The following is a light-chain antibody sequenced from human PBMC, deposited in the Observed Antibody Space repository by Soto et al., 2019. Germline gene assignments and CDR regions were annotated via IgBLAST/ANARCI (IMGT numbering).Light chain of an antibody. V-gene: IGKV3-20*01. CDR2: GAS. CDR3: QQYGSSLF. Sequence: EIVLTQSPGTLSLSPGERATLSCRASQSVSSSYLAWYQQKPGQAPRLLIYGASSRATGIPDRFSGSGSGTDFTLTISRLEPEDFAVYYCQQYGSSLFFGPGTKVESN. J-gene: IGKJ3*01. CDR1: QSVSSSY.